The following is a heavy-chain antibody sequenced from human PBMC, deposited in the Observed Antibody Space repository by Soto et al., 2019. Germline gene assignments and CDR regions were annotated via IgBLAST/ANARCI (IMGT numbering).Heavy chain of an antibody. V-gene: IGHV1-69*12. Sequence: QVQLVQSGAEVKKPGSSVKVSCKASGGTFSSYAISWVRQAPGQGLEWMGGIIPIFGTANYAQKFQGRVTITADESTRTAYMERSSLRSEDTAVYYCAREAVAADSHYFDYWGQGTLVTVSS. CDR2: IIPIFGTA. CDR1: GGTFSSYA. D-gene: IGHD6-13*01. CDR3: AREAVAADSHYFDY. J-gene: IGHJ4*02.